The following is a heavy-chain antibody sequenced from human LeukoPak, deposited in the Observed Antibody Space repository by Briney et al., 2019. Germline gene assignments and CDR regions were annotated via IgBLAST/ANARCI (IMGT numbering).Heavy chain of an antibody. D-gene: IGHD3-10*01. J-gene: IGHJ4*02. CDR1: GFTFSTYA. Sequence: GGSLRLSCAASGFTFSTYAMTWVRQAPGKGLEWVSTISPSGGSTYYADSVKGRFTISRDNCRKTLYLQMNSLRAEDTALYDYAKKEGSYGSGSYNFDYWGQGTLVTVSS. V-gene: IGHV3-23*01. CDR2: ISPSGGST. CDR3: AKKEGSYGSGSYNFDY.